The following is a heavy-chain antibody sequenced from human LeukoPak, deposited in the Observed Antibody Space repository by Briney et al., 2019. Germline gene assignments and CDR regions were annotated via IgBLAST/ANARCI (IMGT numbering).Heavy chain of an antibody. CDR1: GGSISSSSYY. D-gene: IGHD3-10*01. V-gene: IGHV4-39*01. J-gene: IGHJ4*02. CDR3: ARPVNYYGSFDY. CDR2: IYYSGST. Sequence: SETLSLTCTVSGGSISSSSYYWGWIRQPPGKGLEWIGSIYYSGSTYYNPSLKSRVTISVDTSKNQFSLKLSSVTAADTAVYYCARPVNYYGSFDYWGERTLVTVSS.